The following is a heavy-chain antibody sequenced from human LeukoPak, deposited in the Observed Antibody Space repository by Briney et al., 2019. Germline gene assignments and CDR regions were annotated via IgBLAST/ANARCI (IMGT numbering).Heavy chain of an antibody. V-gene: IGHV3-9*02. CDR1: GFTSDDYA. J-gene: IGHJ5*02. Sequence: GGSLRLSCAASGFTSDDYAMHWVRQAPGKGLEWVSGISWNSGSIGYADSVKGRFTISRDNAKNSLYLQVNSLRAEDTAVYYCAKDNGSGWYGGGFDPWGQGTLVTVSS. D-gene: IGHD6-19*01. CDR2: ISWNSGSI. CDR3: AKDNGSGWYGGGFDP.